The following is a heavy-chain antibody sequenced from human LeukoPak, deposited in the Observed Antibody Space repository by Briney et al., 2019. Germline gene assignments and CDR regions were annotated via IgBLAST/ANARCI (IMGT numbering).Heavy chain of an antibody. D-gene: IGHD3-22*01. J-gene: IGHJ4*02. Sequence: NPSQTLSLTCTVSGGSISGYSWSWIRQPPGEGLEWIGFIYYSGTTNYNPSLKSRVTISEDTSKNQFSLKLSSVTAADTALYYCARDRGYSSGYYYEFGYWGQGTLVTVSS. V-gene: IGHV4-59*01. CDR1: GGSISGYS. CDR3: ARDRGYSSGYYYEFGY. CDR2: IYYSGTT.